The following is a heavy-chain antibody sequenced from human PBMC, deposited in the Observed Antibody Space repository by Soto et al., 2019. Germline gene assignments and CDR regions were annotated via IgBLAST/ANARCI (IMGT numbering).Heavy chain of an antibody. J-gene: IGHJ4*02. V-gene: IGHV4-39*07. CDR3: ARHDNMTLGSQYLDS. Sequence: SETLSLTCTVSGGSIRSSDYYWGWIRQPPGEGLEWIGNINSGGSAYYYPSLRSRVTISVDKSRNQFSLQLTSVTAADTALYFCARHDNMTLGSQYLDSWGPGTLVTVSS. CDR1: GGSIRSSDYY. D-gene: IGHD1-1*01. CDR2: INSGGSA.